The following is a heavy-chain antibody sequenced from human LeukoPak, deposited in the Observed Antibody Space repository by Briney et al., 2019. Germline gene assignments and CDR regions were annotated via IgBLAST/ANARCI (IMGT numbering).Heavy chain of an antibody. CDR1: GFTFSSYW. V-gene: IGHV3-7*01. J-gene: IGHJ4*02. CDR2: IKHDGIDK. CDR3: ARPSAPD. Sequence: GGSLRLSCVASGFTFSSYWMGWVRQAPGKGLEWVANIKHDGIDKYYVDSVKGRFTISRDNAKNSLYLQMDSLRVEDTAVYYCARPSAPDWGQGTLVTVSS. D-gene: IGHD2-2*01.